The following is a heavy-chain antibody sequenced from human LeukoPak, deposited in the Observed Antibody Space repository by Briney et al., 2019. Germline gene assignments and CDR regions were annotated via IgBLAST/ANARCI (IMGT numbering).Heavy chain of an antibody. CDR1: GGSISSGGYS. Sequence: SETLSLTCAVSGGSISSGGYSWSWIRQPPGTGLEWIGYIFDSGSTNYNPSLKSRVTISVDTSKNQFSLKLSSVTAADTAVYYCARHSSGYSKFDYWGQGTLVTVSS. D-gene: IGHD5-18*01. V-gene: IGHV4-61*08. CDR2: IFDSGST. J-gene: IGHJ4*02. CDR3: ARHSSGYSKFDY.